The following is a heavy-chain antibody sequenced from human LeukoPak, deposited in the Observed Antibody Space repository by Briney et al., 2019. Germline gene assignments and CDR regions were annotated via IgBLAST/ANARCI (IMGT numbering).Heavy chain of an antibody. CDR3: ARGGYGDYGTRGNWFDP. Sequence: SETLSLTCTVSGGSISSYYWSWIRRPPGKGLEWIGYIYYSGSTNYNPSLKSRVTISVDTSKNQFSLKLSSVTAADTAVYYCARGGYGDYGTRGNWFDPWGQGTLVTVFS. CDR1: GGSISSYY. V-gene: IGHV4-59*01. D-gene: IGHD4-17*01. CDR2: IYYSGST. J-gene: IGHJ5*02.